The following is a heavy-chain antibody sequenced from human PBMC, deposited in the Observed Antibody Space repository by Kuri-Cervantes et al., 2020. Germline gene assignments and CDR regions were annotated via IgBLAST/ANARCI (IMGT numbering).Heavy chain of an antibody. CDR3: AKDHRYYDILTGYYLTDAFDI. J-gene: IGHJ3*02. V-gene: IGHV3-9*01. CDR1: GFTFDDYA. CDR2: ISWNSGSI. Sequence: SLKISCAASGFTFDDYAMHWVRQAPGKGLEWVSGISWNSGSIGYADSVKGRFTISRDNSKNTLYLQMNSLRAEDTAVYYCAKDHRYYDILTGYYLTDAFDIWGQGTMVTVSS. D-gene: IGHD3-9*01.